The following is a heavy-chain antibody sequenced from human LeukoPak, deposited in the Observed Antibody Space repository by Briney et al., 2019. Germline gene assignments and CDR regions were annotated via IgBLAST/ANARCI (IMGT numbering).Heavy chain of an antibody. CDR3: ARLLVPTTYFYYYYGMDV. CDR2: IYYSGST. J-gene: IGHJ6*02. D-gene: IGHD4-17*01. V-gene: IGHV4-59*08. Sequence: SETLSLTCTVSGGSISSYYWSWIRQPPGKGLEGIGYIYYSGSTNYNPSLKSRVTISVDTSKNQFSLKLSSVTAADTAVYYCARLLVPTTYFYYYYGMDVWGQGTTVTVSS. CDR1: GGSISSYY.